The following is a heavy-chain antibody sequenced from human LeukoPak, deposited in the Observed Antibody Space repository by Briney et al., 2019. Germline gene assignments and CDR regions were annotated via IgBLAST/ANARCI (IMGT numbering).Heavy chain of an antibody. Sequence: PGGSLRLSCAASEFTFSDYYMSWIRQAPGKGLEWVSYISSSSTYTNYADSVKGRFTISRDNAKNSLYLQMNSLRAEDTAVYYCARGGHYGDYVPLGWGQGTLVTVSS. CDR3: ARGGHYGDYVPLG. CDR1: EFTFSDYY. J-gene: IGHJ4*02. CDR2: ISSSSTYT. D-gene: IGHD4-17*01. V-gene: IGHV3-11*06.